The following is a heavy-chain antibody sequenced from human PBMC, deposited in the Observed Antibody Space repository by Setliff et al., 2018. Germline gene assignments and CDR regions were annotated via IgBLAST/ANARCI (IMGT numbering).Heavy chain of an antibody. CDR2: IYYSGST. D-gene: IGHD3-10*01. J-gene: IGHJ4*02. Sequence: PEETLSLTCSVSGDSMSFSYWSWIRQPPGKGLEWIGYIYYSGSTDSHPSLKSRVSISIDTSKNQFSLTVRSVTAADTAIYYCAKGRGEMDSWGQGILVTVSS. CDR1: GDSMSFSY. V-gene: IGHV4-59*01. CDR3: AKGRGEMDS.